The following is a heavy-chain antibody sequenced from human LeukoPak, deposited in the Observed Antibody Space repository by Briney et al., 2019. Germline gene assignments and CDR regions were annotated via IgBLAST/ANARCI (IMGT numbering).Heavy chain of an antibody. CDR1: GGTFSSYA. CDR3: ARDDPHPGVL. D-gene: IGHD2-8*02. J-gene: IGHJ4*02. CDR2: IIPIFGTA. Sequence: GASVKVSCKASGGTFSSYAISWVRQAPGQGLEWMGGIIPIFGTANYAQKFQGRVTITTDESTSTAYMELSSLRSEDTAVYYCARDDPHPGVLWGQGTLVTVSS. V-gene: IGHV1-69*05.